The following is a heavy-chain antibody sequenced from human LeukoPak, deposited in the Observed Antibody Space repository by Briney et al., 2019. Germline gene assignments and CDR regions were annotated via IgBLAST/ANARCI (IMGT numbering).Heavy chain of an antibody. CDR1: GYSISSDYY. CDR2: IYHSGST. CDR3: TAWSSTTCDVVY. Sequence: PSETLSLTCAVSGYSISSDYYWGWIRQPPGGGLELVASIYHSGSTYYNPSLKSRVTISVDTSKNQFSLKVDSVAAADTAVYYCTAWSSTTCDVVYWGQGTLVTVSS. D-gene: IGHD2-2*01. V-gene: IGHV4-38-2*01. J-gene: IGHJ4*02.